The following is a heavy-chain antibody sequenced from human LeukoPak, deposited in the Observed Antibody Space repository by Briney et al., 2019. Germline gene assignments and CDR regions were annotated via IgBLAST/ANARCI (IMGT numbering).Heavy chain of an antibody. CDR3: ASAYTGSMNDWFDP. V-gene: IGHV1-2*02. D-gene: IGHD3-16*01. CDR2: INPNSGGT. Sequence: ASVTVSCKTSGYSFTDYYMHWVRQAPGQGLEWMGWINPNSGGTNYAQKFQGRVTMTRDTSISTAYMELSRLRSDDTAVYYCASAYTGSMNDWFDPWGQGTLVTVSS. CDR1: GYSFTDYY. J-gene: IGHJ5*02.